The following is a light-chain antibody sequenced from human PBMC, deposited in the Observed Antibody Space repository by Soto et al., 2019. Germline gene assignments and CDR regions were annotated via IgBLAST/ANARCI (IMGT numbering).Light chain of an antibody. CDR2: NID. CDR3: QHYGSLPRT. Sequence: EIVLTQSPGTLSLSPGERATLSCRASQSVTTTYLAWYQQKPGQAPRLLIYNIDSRAAGIPDRFSGSGSGTDFTLSINRLEPEDFAVYYCQHYGSLPRTFGQGT. CDR1: QSVTTTY. J-gene: IGKJ2*02. V-gene: IGKV3-20*01.